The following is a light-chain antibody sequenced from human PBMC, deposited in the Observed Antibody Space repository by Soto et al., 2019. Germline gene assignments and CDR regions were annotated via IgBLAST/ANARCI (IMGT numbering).Light chain of an antibody. Sequence: QSVLTQPPSASGSPGQSVTISCTGTSSDVGAYNYVSWYQQYPGKAPKLMIYDVNERPSVVPDRFSGSKSGKAASLTVSGHHAEDDADYHSTSYAGSNLVVFGGGTKVTVL. CDR1: SSDVGAYNY. CDR2: DVN. J-gene: IGLJ2*01. V-gene: IGLV2-8*01. CDR3: TSYAGSNLVV.